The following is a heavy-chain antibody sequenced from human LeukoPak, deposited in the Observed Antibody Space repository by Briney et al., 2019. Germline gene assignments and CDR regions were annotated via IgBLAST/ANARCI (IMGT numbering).Heavy chain of an antibody. CDR3: ASLHATYMDV. J-gene: IGHJ6*03. Sequence: SETLSLTCTVSGGPISSSSYYWGWIRQPPGKGLEWIGSIYYSGSTYYNPSLKSRVTISVDTSKNQFSLKLSSVTAADTAVYYCASLHATYMDVWGKGTTVTVSS. V-gene: IGHV4-39*01. CDR2: IYYSGST. CDR1: GGPISSSSYY.